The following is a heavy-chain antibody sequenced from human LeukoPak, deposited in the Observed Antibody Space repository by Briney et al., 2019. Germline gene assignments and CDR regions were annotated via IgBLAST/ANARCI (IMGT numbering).Heavy chain of an antibody. J-gene: IGHJ4*02. CDR2: TYYRSKWYN. D-gene: IGHD3-16*01. V-gene: IGHV6-1*01. CDR1: GDSVSTNNVA. CDR3: AREDLGAAYFDS. Sequence: SQTLSLTCAISGDSVSTNNVAWNWIRQSPSRGLEWLGRTYYRSKWYNDYAVSVKSRIIINPDTSKNQFSLQLNSVTPDDTAVYYCAREDLGAAYFDSRGQGTLVTVSS.